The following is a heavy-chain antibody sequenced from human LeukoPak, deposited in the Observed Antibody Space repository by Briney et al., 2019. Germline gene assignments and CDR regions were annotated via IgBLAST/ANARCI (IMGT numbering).Heavy chain of an antibody. Sequence: SETLSLTCTVSGGSISSGGYYWSWIRQHPGKGLEWIGYIYYSGSTYYNPSLKSRVTISVDTSKNQFSLKLSSVTAADTAVYYCARDDSSWYYPGDYWGQGTLVTVSS. D-gene: IGHD6-13*01. V-gene: IGHV4-31*03. J-gene: IGHJ4*02. CDR3: ARDDSSWYYPGDY. CDR2: IYYSGST. CDR1: GGSISSGGYY.